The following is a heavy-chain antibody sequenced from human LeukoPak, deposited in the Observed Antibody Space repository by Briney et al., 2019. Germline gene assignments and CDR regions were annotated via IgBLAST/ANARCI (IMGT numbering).Heavy chain of an antibody. CDR2: IKQDGSEK. CDR1: GFTFSSYW. Sequence: PGGSLRLSCAASGFTFSSYWMSWVRQAPGKGLEWVANIKQDGSEKYYVDSVKGRFTISRDNAKNSLYLQMDSLRAEDTAVYYCARSPGAYRKGPFDPWGQGTLVTVSS. V-gene: IGHV3-7*01. J-gene: IGHJ5*02. D-gene: IGHD4-11*01. CDR3: ARSPGAYRKGPFDP.